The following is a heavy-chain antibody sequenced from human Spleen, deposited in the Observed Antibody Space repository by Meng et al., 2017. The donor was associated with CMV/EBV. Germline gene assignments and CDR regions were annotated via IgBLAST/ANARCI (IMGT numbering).Heavy chain of an antibody. CDR2: INHSGST. D-gene: IGHD3-22*01. Sequence: SETLSLTCAVYGGSFSGYYWSWIRQPPGKGLEWIGEINHSGSTNYNPSLKSRVTISVDTSKNQFSLNLTSVTAADTAVYYCARKDYYDISGHAFDIWGQGTMVTVSS. V-gene: IGHV4-34*01. CDR3: ARKDYYDISGHAFDI. CDR1: GGSFSGYY. J-gene: IGHJ3*02.